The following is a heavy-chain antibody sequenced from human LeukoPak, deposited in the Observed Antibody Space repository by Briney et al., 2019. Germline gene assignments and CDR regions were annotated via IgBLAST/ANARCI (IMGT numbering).Heavy chain of an antibody. V-gene: IGHV3-30*02. J-gene: IGHJ4*02. D-gene: IGHD3-22*01. Sequence: PGGSLRLSCAASGFTFSSYGMHWVRQAPGKGLEWVVFIRYDGSNKYYADSVKGRFTISRDNSKKTLYLQMNSLRAEDTAVYYCAKDTQPMYSYDSGGALDYWGQGPLVTVSS. CDR1: GFTFSSYG. CDR3: AKDTQPMYSYDSGGALDY. CDR2: IRYDGSNK.